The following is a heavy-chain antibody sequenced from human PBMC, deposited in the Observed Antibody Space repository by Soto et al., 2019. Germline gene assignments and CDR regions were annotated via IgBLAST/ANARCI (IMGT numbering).Heavy chain of an antibody. J-gene: IGHJ4*02. CDR2: ISYDGSNK. V-gene: IGHV3-30-3*01. CDR3: VRRVSGNYDY. Sequence: PGGSLRLSCAASGFTFSSYAMHWVRQAPGKGLEWVAVISYDGSNKYYADSVKGRFTISRDNSKNTLYLQMGSLRAEDMAVYYCVRRVSGNYDYWGQGTLVTVSS. CDR1: GFTFSSYA. D-gene: IGHD1-7*01.